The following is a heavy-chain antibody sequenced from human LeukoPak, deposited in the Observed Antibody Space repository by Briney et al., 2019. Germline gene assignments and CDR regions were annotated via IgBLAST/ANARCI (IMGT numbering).Heavy chain of an antibody. V-gene: IGHV3-13*01. D-gene: IGHD3-9*01. Sequence: GGSLRLSCAASGFTFSSYDVHWVRQATGKGLEWVSAIGTAGDTYYPGSVKGRFTISRENAKNSLYLQMNSLRAGDTAVYYCARATGYSDYYYYGMDVWGQGTTVTVSS. CDR3: ARATGYSDYYYYGMDV. CDR2: IGTAGDT. J-gene: IGHJ6*02. CDR1: GFTFSSYD.